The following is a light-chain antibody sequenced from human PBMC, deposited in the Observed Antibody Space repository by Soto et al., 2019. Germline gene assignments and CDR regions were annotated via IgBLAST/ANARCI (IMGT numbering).Light chain of an antibody. CDR3: QQYNNWPPLT. CDR1: QSVSTN. J-gene: IGKJ4*01. Sequence: EIVMTQSPATLPVSPGERATLSCRASQSVSTNLAWYQQKPGQAPRLLIYGASTRATGVPARFSGSGSGTEFTLTVSSLQSEDLAVYYCQQYNNWPPLTFGGGTKVEIK. V-gene: IGKV3-15*01. CDR2: GAS.